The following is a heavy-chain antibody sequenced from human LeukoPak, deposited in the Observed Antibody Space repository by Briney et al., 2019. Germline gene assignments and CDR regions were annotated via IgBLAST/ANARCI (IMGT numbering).Heavy chain of an antibody. Sequence: SVKVSCKASGCTFSSYAISWVRQAPGQGLEWMGGIIPIFGTANYAQKFQGRVTITADESTSTAYMELSSLRSEDTAVYYCARGGDELRFYYFDYWGQGTLVTVSS. CDR1: GCTFSSYA. J-gene: IGHJ4*02. CDR2: IIPIFGTA. CDR3: ARGGDELRFYYFDY. D-gene: IGHD3-10*01. V-gene: IGHV1-69*01.